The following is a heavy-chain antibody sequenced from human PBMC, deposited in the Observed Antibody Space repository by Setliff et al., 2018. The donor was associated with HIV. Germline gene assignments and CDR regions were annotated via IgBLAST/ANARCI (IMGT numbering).Heavy chain of an antibody. CDR3: TRDWFIGISLDY. CDR2: IRSNAYGGTT. J-gene: IGHJ4*02. Sequence: GGSLRLSCTASGFTFGDYAMSWVRQAPGKGLEWVGFIRSNAYGGTTEYAASVKGRFTIARDDSKSIAYLQMNSLKTEDTAVYYWTRDWFIGISLDYWGQGTLVTVSS. D-gene: IGHD3-10*01. CDR1: GFTFGDYA. V-gene: IGHV3-49*04.